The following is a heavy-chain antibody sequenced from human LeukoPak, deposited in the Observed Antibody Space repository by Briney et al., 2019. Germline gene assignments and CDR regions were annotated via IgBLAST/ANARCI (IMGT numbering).Heavy chain of an antibody. D-gene: IGHD5-18*01. V-gene: IGHV3-30-3*01. CDR1: GFTFSSYA. J-gene: IGHJ4*02. Sequence: LSGGSLRLSCAASGFTFSSYAMHWVRQAPGKGLEWVAVISYDGSNKYYANSVKGRFTISRDNAKNTLHLQMNSLRAEDTAVYYCAKDGYSYGTSFDYWGQGTLVTVSS. CDR2: ISYDGSNK. CDR3: AKDGYSYGTSFDY.